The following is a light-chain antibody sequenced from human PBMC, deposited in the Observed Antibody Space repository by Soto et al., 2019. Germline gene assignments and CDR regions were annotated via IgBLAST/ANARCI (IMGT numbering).Light chain of an antibody. Sequence: DLQMTQSPSSLSASVGDRVTITCRASQSISEYLNWYQHKPGKAPKLLIHAASSLQSGVPSRFSGSGSGTDFTLTISSLQPEDVATYYCQQSYSTRYTFGQGTKLEIK. CDR2: AAS. CDR1: QSISEY. V-gene: IGKV1-39*01. CDR3: QQSYSTRYT. J-gene: IGKJ2*01.